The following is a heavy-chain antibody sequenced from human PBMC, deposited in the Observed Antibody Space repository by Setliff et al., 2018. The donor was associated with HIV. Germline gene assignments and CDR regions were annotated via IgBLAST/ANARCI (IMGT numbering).Heavy chain of an antibody. V-gene: IGHV1-69*13. D-gene: IGHD5-18*01. J-gene: IGHJ4*02. CDR1: GHTFSNEA. CDR3: AREKDTGTSKKLFDC. Sequence: SVKVSCKAPGHTFSNEAVNWVRQAPGQGLEWMEGIIPMLGITNYAQKFQGRVTFTADEATSTSTAYMELSSLRSEDTAVYYCAREKDTGTSKKLFDCWGQGTLVTVSS. CDR2: IIPMLGIT.